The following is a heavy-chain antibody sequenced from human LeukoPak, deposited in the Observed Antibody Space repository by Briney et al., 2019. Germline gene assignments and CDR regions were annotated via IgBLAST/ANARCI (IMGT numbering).Heavy chain of an antibody. CDR2: IKKDGSEE. Sequence: GGSLRLSCVASGFTFSSYWMHWVRQAPGKGLERVANIKKDGSEEFYVDSVKGRFTISRDNAKNSLYLQMNSLRAEDTAVYYCASRSYSDGWPPFDQWGQGTLVTVSS. CDR1: GFTFSSYW. CDR3: ASRSYSDGWPPFDQ. J-gene: IGHJ4*02. D-gene: IGHD6-19*01. V-gene: IGHV3-7*01.